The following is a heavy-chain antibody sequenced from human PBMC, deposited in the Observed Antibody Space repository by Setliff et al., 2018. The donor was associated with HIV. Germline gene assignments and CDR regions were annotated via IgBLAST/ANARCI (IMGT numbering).Heavy chain of an antibody. Sequence: ASVKVSCKASGYTFTGYYMHWVRQAPGQGLEWMGRINPNSGGTNYAQKFQGRFTMTRDTSISTAYMELRNLRSDDTAVDYCARAPKRVYYYGSGTYLHYAFDIWGQGTMVTVSS. CDR1: GYTFTGYY. V-gene: IGHV1-2*06. CDR2: INPNSGGT. D-gene: IGHD3-10*01. CDR3: ARAPKRVYYYGSGTYLHYAFDI. J-gene: IGHJ3*02.